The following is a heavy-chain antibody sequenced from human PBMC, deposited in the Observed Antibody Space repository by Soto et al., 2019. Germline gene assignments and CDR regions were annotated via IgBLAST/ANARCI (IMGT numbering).Heavy chain of an antibody. CDR1: GFTFSNYW. J-gene: IGHJ4*02. CDR2: IKSDVSTT. V-gene: IGHV3-74*01. Sequence: EVQLVESGRGLVQPGGSLRLSCAASGFTFSNYWMHWVRQAPGKGLVWVSRIKSDVSTTSYADSVKGRFTISRDNAKNTLYLQMNSLRAEDTAVYYCARGGWGAYYFDYWGQGTLVTVSS. CDR3: ARGGWGAYYFDY. D-gene: IGHD1-26*01.